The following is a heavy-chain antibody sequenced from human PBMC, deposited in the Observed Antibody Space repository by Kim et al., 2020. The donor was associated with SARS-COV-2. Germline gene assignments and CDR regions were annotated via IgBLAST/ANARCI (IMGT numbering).Heavy chain of an antibody. CDR2: ISSSSSYI. J-gene: IGHJ6*03. D-gene: IGHD3-10*01. CDR3: AREHYYGSGIGDYYYYYYMDV. CDR1: GFTFSSYS. Sequence: GGSLRLSCAASGFTFSSYSMNWVRQAPGKGLEWVSSISSSSSYIYYADSVKGRFTISRDNAKNSLYLQMNSLRAEDTAVYYCAREHYYGSGIGDYYYYYYMDVWGKGTTVTVSS. V-gene: IGHV3-21*01.